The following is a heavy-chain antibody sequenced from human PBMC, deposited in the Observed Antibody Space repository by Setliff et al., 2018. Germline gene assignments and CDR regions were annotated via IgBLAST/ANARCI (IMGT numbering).Heavy chain of an antibody. CDR1: GYTFTSYY. CDR2: INPSGGST. Sequence: ASVKVSCKASGYTFTSYYMHWVRQAPGQGLEWMGIINPSGGSTSYAQKFQGRVTITADESTSTAYMELSSLRSEDTAVYYCASRAGYSGYDWPSPDDYWGQGTLVTVSS. CDR3: ASRAGYSGYDWPSPDDY. D-gene: IGHD5-12*01. J-gene: IGHJ4*02. V-gene: IGHV1-46*01.